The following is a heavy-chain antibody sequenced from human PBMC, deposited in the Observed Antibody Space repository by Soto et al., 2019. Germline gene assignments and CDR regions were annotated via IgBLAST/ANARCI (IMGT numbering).Heavy chain of an antibody. J-gene: IGHJ4*02. CDR2: IKGDGSER. CDR3: VRGYF. V-gene: IGHV3-7*04. CDR1: GFTFSSDW. D-gene: IGHD3-9*01. Sequence: GGSLRLSCAASGFTFSSDWMSWVRQAPGKGLEWVANIKGDGSERYYVDSVKGRFTISRDNAKSSLYLQMNSLRAEDTAVYYCVRGYFWGQGTLVTVSS.